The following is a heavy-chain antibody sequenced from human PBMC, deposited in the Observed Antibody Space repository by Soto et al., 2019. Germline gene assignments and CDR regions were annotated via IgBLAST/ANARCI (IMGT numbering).Heavy chain of an antibody. J-gene: IGHJ4*02. CDR2: SRNKAKSYTT. CDR3: SRLEGG. V-gene: IGHV3-72*01. CDR1: GFTFTDHY. Sequence: EEQLVESGGALVQPGGSLTLSCVGSGFTFTDHYMEWVRQAPGKGLEWIARSRNKAKSYTTDYAASVKGRFTISRDLSKNSLYLQMNNLKIEDTAVYYCSRLEGGWGQGTLVTVSS. D-gene: IGHD3-3*01.